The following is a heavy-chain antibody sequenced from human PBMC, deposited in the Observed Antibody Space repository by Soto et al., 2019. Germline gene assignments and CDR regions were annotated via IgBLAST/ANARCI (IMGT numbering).Heavy chain of an antibody. J-gene: IGHJ6*02. V-gene: IGHV3-30*18. CDR2: ISYDGSNK. Sequence: QVQLVESGGGVVQPGRSLRLSCAASGFTFSSYGMHWVRQAPGKGLEWVAVISYDGSNKYYADSVKGRFTIFRDNSKNTLYLQMNSLRAEDTAVYYCAKDSRPNYYYGMDVWGQGTTVTVSS. CDR1: GFTFSSYG. CDR3: AKDSRPNYYYGMDV.